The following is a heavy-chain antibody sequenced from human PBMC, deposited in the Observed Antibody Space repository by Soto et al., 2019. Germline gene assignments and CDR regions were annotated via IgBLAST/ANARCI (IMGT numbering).Heavy chain of an antibody. D-gene: IGHD5-18*01. CDR3: AREVDTAMYYYGMDV. V-gene: IGHV1-69*13. CDR2: IIPIFGTA. CDR1: GGTFSSYA. J-gene: IGHJ6*02. Sequence: SVKVSCKASGGTFSSYAIIWVRQAPGQGLEWMGGIIPIFGTANYAQKFQGRVTITADESTSTAYMELSSLRSEDTAVYYCAREVDTAMYYYGMDVWGQGTTVTVSS.